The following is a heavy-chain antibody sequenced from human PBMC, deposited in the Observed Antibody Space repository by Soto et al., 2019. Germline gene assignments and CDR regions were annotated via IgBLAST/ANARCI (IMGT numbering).Heavy chain of an antibody. CDR2: ISSTGDNI. CDR1: ALTFSTSS. V-gene: IGHV3-48*01. CDR3: ARSRWDY. J-gene: IGHJ4*02. Sequence: ESGGGLVQPGGALRLYCAASALTFSTSSMNWVRQAPGRGLEWVSYISSTGDNIYYADSVKGRFTISRDNAKNSLYLQMNSLRVDDTAVYYCARSRWDYWGQGTLVNVSS. D-gene: IGHD2-15*01.